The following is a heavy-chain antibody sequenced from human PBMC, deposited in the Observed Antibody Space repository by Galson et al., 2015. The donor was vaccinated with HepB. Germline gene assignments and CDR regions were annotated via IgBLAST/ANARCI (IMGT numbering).Heavy chain of an antibody. Sequence: SVKVSCKASGGTFSNYAINWVRQAPGQGLEWMGGIIPIFGTTNYAQKFQGRLSITADESTSTAYLELSSLRSEDTGVLYCARGPPRYSSGWYDDWGQGTLVTVSS. D-gene: IGHD6-19*01. CDR1: GGTFSNYA. CDR3: ARGPPRYSSGWYDD. CDR2: IIPIFGTT. J-gene: IGHJ4*02. V-gene: IGHV1-69*13.